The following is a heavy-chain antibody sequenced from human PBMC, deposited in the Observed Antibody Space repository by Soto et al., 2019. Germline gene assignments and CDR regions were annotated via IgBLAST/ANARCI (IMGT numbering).Heavy chain of an antibody. Sequence: TSETLSLTCAVYGGSFSGYYWSWIRQPPGKGLEWIGEINHSGSTNYNPSLKSRVTISVDTSKSQFSLKLSSVTAADTAAYYCARVLLWFGESSLDAFDIWGQGTMVTVSS. CDR2: INHSGST. J-gene: IGHJ3*02. CDR3: ARVLLWFGESSLDAFDI. D-gene: IGHD3-10*01. CDR1: GGSFSGYY. V-gene: IGHV4-34*01.